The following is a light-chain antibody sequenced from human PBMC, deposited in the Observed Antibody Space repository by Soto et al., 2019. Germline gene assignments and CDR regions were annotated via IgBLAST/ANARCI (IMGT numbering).Light chain of an antibody. CDR1: SSNIESNF. CDR2: RNN. J-gene: IGLJ2*01. Sequence: QSLLTQPPSASGTPGQRVTISCSGSSSNIESNFVYWYQQLPGTTPRLLIYRNNQRPSGVPDRFSGSKSGTSASLAISALRSEDEADYYCTVWDDSLRGRLFGGGTQLTVL. CDR3: TVWDDSLRGRL. V-gene: IGLV1-47*01.